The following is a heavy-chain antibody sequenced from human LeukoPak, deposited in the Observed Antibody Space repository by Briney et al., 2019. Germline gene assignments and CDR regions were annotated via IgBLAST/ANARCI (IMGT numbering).Heavy chain of an antibody. CDR2: ISAYNGNT. J-gene: IGHJ6*02. Sequence: SVTVSCKASGYTFTSYGISWVRQAPGQGLEWMGWISAYNGNTNYAQKLQGRDTMTTDTSTSTAYMELRSLRSDDTAVYYCARDYGIAVAGFFSVGGFRMDVWGQGTTVTVSS. V-gene: IGHV1-18*01. CDR3: ARDYGIAVAGFFSVGGFRMDV. D-gene: IGHD6-19*01. CDR1: GYTFTSYG.